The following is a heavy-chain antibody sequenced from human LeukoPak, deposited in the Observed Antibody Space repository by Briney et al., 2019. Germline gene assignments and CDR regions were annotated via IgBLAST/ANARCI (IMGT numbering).Heavy chain of an antibody. CDR2: ISGSGGST. CDR1: GFTFSSYA. CDR3: AKDLASKANWDYYGMDV. D-gene: IGHD2-8*01. V-gene: IGHV3-23*01. J-gene: IGHJ6*02. Sequence: GGSLRLSCAASGFTFSSYAMSWVRQAPGKGLEWVSAISGSGGSTYYADSVKGRFTISRDNSKNTLYLQMNSLRAEDTAVYYCAKDLASKANWDYYGMDVWGQGTTVTVSS.